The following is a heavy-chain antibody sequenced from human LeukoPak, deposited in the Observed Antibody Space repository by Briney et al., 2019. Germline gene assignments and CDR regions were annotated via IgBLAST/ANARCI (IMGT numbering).Heavy chain of an antibody. CDR1: GYTFTGYY. D-gene: IGHD4-17*01. Sequence: ASVKVSCKASGYTFTGYYMHWVRQAPGQGLEWMGWINPNSGGTNYAQKFQGRVTMTSDTSISTAYMELSRLRSDDTAVYYCAREVRGDYIEADYSYYYLEVWGKGTTVTISS. CDR2: INPNSGGT. CDR3: AREVRGDYIEADYSYYYLEV. V-gene: IGHV1-2*02. J-gene: IGHJ6*03.